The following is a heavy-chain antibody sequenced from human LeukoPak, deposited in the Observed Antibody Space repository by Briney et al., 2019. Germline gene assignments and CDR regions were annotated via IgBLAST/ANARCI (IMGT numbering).Heavy chain of an antibody. CDR1: GFTFSSYG. CDR3: AKSARCYRCGPYNWFDP. Sequence: GGSLRLSCAASGFTFSSYGMHWVRQAPGKGLEWVAFIRYGGSNKYYADSVKGRFTISRDNSKNTLYLQMNSLRAEDTAVYYCAKSARCYRCGPYNWFDPWGQGTLVTVSS. CDR2: IRYGGSNK. V-gene: IGHV3-30*02. J-gene: IGHJ5*02. D-gene: IGHD2-2*02.